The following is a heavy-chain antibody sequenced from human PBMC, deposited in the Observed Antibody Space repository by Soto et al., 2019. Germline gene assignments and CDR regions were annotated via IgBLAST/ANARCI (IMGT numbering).Heavy chain of an antibody. J-gene: IGHJ4*02. CDR1: GDSISRSHW. CDR3: ARVRYDRSGFDH. D-gene: IGHD3-22*01. V-gene: IGHV4-4*02. CDR2: ISHTGIT. Sequence: QVQLQESGPGLVRPSGALSVTCAVSGDSISRSHWWSWVRQSPGKGLEWIGEISHTGITNYNPSLKSRVTISGDKSKNQLSLKLTSVTAADTGVYYCARVRYDRSGFDHWGQGTLVSVSS.